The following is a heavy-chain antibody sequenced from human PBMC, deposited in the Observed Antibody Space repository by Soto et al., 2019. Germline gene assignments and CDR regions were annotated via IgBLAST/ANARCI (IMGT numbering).Heavy chain of an antibody. D-gene: IGHD3-10*01. V-gene: IGHV1-3*01. Sequence: ASVKVSCKASGYTFTSYAMHWVRQAPGQRLEWMGWINAGNGNTKYSQKFQGRVTITRDTSASTAYMELSSLRSEDTAVYYCARDRRYYYGSGSYYYFDYWGQGTLVTVSS. CDR3: ARDRRYYYGSGSYYYFDY. J-gene: IGHJ4*02. CDR2: INAGNGNT. CDR1: GYTFTSYA.